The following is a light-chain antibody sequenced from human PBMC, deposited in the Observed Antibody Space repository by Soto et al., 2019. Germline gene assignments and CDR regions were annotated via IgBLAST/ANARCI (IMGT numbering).Light chain of an antibody. J-gene: IGKJ4*01. V-gene: IGKV3-11*01. CDR3: QQRSNWPLT. Sequence: EIVLTQSPATLSLSPGERATLSCRASQRVSSYLAWYQQKPGQAPRLLIYDASNRATGIPARFSGSVSGTDFTLTISSLEPEDFAVYYCQQRSNWPLTFGVGTKVEIK. CDR2: DAS. CDR1: QRVSSY.